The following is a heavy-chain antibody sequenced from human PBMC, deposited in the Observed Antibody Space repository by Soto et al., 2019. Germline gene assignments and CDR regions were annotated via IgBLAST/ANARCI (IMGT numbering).Heavy chain of an antibody. CDR2: ISWNSGNL. CDR3: AKGASTAVFAFNDY. V-gene: IGHV3-9*01. CDR1: GFTFDDYA. D-gene: IGHD4-17*01. Sequence: EVQLVESGGGLVQPGRSLRLSCAASGFTFDDYAMHWVRQPPGKGLEWVSSISWNSGNLGYADSVKGRFTISRDNAKNSLYLQMNRLRGEDTELSSCAKGASTAVFAFNDYWGQGTLVTVSS. J-gene: IGHJ4*02.